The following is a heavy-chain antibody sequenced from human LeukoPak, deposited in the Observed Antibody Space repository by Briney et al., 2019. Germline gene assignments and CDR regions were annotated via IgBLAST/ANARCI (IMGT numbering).Heavy chain of an antibody. J-gene: IGHJ4*02. V-gene: IGHV1-18*01. Sequence: ASVKVSCKASGYTFISYGISWVRQAPGQGLEWMGWISAYNDNTDYAQKLQGRVTMTTDTSTSTAYMELRSLRSDDTAVYYCARVELGSSSFDYWGQGTLVTVSS. CDR2: ISAYNDNT. CDR1: GYTFISYG. CDR3: ARVELGSSSFDY. D-gene: IGHD6-6*01.